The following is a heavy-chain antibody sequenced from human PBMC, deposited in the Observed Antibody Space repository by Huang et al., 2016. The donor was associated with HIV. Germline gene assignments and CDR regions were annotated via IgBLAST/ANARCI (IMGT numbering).Heavy chain of an antibody. D-gene: IGHD5-12*01. CDR1: GDSITNHY. Sequence: QVQLQESGPGLVKPSETLSLTCTVSGDSITNHYWDWMRQPPGKGLEWIGSGHHSGSTNYKPSLKSRGTISVDTSRNQFSLRLSSVTAADTAVYYCARDRRLPIVPSDYWGRGTLVTVSS. V-gene: IGHV4-59*11. J-gene: IGHJ4*02. CDR3: ARDRRLPIVPSDY. CDR2: GHHSGST.